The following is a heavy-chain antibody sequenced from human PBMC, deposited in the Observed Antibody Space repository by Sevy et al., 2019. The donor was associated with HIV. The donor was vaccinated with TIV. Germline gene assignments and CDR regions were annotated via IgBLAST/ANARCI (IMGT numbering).Heavy chain of an antibody. CDR1: GFTVSSNY. Sequence: GGSLRLSCAASGFTVSSNYMSWVRQAPGKGLEWVSVIYSGGSTYYADSVKGRFTISRDNSKNTRYLQMNSLRAEDTAVYYCARAYCGGDCRFYYMDVWGKGTTVTVSS. D-gene: IGHD2-21*02. V-gene: IGHV3-53*01. CDR3: ARAYCGGDCRFYYMDV. J-gene: IGHJ6*03. CDR2: IYSGGST.